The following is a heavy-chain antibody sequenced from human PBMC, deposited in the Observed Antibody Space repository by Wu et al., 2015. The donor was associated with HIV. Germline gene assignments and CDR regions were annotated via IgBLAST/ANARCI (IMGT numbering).Heavy chain of an antibody. V-gene: IGHV1-8*01. Sequence: QVQLVQSGAEVKKPGASVKVSCQASGYTITTYDFNWVRQAPGQGLEWMGWMNSNNGKTGYGQKFQGRVAMTRNISTRTAYMELNSLRSEDAAVYYCARYPKPYDILTAYFDFWGQGTLVTVSS. CDR2: MNSNNGKT. D-gene: IGHD3-9*01. J-gene: IGHJ4*02. CDR1: GYTITTYD. CDR3: ARYPKPYDILTAYFDF.